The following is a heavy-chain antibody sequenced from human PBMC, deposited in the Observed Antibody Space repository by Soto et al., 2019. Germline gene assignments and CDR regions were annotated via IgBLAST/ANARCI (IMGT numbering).Heavy chain of an antibody. CDR3: AREYSSSYYFDY. CDR2: INHSGRT. V-gene: IGHV4-34*02. CDR1: GGSFNSFY. D-gene: IGHD6-6*01. Sequence: QVQLQQWGAGLLKPSGTLSLTCAVYGGSFNSFYWSWIRQAPGKGLEWIGEINHSGRTNYNPSLKSRVTILVDPSKNQFSLNLTSATAADTAVYYCAREYSSSYYFDYWGQGTLVTVSS. J-gene: IGHJ4*02.